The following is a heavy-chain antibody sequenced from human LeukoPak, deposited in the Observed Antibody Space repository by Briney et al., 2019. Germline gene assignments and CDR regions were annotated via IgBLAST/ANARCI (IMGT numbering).Heavy chain of an antibody. D-gene: IGHD4-23*01. V-gene: IGHV1-69*13. CDR1: GGTFSSYA. J-gene: IGHJ4*02. Sequence: ASVKVSCKASGGTFSSYAISWVRRAPGQGLEWMGGIVPIFGTANYAQKFQARVTITADESTSTAHMELRSLRSDDTAVYYCARQGYSGHSQGAADYWGQGTLVTVSS. CDR2: IVPIFGTA. CDR3: ARQGYSGHSQGAADY.